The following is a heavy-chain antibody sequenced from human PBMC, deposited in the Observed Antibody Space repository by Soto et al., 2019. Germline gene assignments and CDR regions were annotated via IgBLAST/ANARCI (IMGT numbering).Heavy chain of an antibody. CDR2: ISSSSSTI. J-gene: IGHJ6*03. CDR3: ARNSKNYDFWSGYSMDV. V-gene: IGHV3-48*01. CDR1: GFTFSSYS. Sequence: GGSLRLSCAASGFTFSSYSMNWVRQAPGKGLEWVSYISSSSSTIYYADSVKGRFTISRDNAKNSLYLQMNSLRAEDTAVYYCARNSKNYDFWSGYSMDVWGKGTTVTVSS. D-gene: IGHD3-3*01.